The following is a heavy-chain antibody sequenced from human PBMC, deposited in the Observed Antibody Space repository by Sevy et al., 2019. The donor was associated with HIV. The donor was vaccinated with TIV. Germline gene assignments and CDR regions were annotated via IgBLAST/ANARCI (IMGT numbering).Heavy chain of an antibody. J-gene: IGHJ4*02. CDR2: IRFDGNSK. CDR1: GFTFSTYG. D-gene: IGHD2-21*01. V-gene: IGHV3-30*02. CDR3: ARADCGGDCYLVFDY. Sequence: GSLRLSCAASGFTFSTYGMHWVRQAPGKGLEWVAFIRFDGNSKYYADSVKGRFTISSDNSKNTLDLQLNSLTAEDTAVYYCARADCGGDCYLVFDYRGQGTLVTVSS.